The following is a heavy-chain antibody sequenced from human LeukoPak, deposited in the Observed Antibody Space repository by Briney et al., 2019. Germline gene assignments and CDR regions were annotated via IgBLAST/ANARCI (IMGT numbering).Heavy chain of an antibody. CDR1: GYTLTELS. D-gene: IGHD4-17*01. J-gene: IGHJ4*02. CDR2: FDPEDGET. Sequence: ASVKVSCKVSGYTLTELSMHWVRQAPGKGLEWMGGFDPEDGETIYAQKFQGRVTMTEDTSTDTAYMELSSLRSEDTAVYYCATAGSTVTTGFPEGFDYWGQGTLATVSS. CDR3: ATAGSTVTTGFPEGFDY. V-gene: IGHV1-24*01.